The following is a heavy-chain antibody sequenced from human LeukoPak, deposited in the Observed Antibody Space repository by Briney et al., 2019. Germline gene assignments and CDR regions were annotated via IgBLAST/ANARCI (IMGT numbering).Heavy chain of an antibody. CDR2: IYYSGST. CDR3: ARQNEEQLIFDY. J-gene: IGHJ4*02. CDR1: GGSISSSSYY. Sequence: SETLSLTCTVSGGSISSSSYYWGWIRQPPGKGLEWIGSIYYSGSTYYNSSLKSRVTISVDTSKNQFSLKLSSVTAADTAVYYCARQNEEQLIFDYWGQGTLVTVSS. D-gene: IGHD6-13*01. V-gene: IGHV4-39*01.